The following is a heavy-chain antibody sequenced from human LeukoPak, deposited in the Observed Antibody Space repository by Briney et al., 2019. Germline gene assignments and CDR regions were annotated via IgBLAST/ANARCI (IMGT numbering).Heavy chain of an antibody. J-gene: IGHJ6*03. V-gene: IGHV1-58*02. CDR1: GFTFTSAA. CDR3: ARAPIYYYYYYMDV. Sequence: SVKVSCKASGFTFTSAAMQWVRQARGQRLEWIGWIVVGSGNTNYAQKFQERVTITRDMSTSTAYMELSRLRSDDTAVYYCARAPIYYYYYYMDVWGKGTTVTISS. CDR2: IVVGSGNT.